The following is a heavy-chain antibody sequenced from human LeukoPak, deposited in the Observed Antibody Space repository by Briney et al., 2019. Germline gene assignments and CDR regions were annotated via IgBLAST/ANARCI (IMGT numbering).Heavy chain of an antibody. Sequence: SETLSLTCTVSGGSISSYYWSWIRQPPGKGLEWVARIYTSGSTNYNPSLKSRVTMSLNTSKNQLSLKLSSVTAADTAVYYCAREGWGRNDAFDIWGQGTMVTVSS. CDR2: IYTSGST. J-gene: IGHJ3*02. CDR3: AREGWGRNDAFDI. V-gene: IGHV4-4*07. D-gene: IGHD3-16*01. CDR1: GGSISSYY.